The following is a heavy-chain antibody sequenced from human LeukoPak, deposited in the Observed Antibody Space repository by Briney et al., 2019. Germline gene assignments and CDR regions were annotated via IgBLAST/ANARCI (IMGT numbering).Heavy chain of an antibody. CDR3: LVTTRSRGFDY. Sequence: GGSPRLSCAASGFTFSSYWMSWVRQAPGKGLEWVANIRQDGSVQNYVDSVKGRFTISRDNPKNSVYLQMSSLRAEDTAVYYCLVTTRSRGFDYWGQGTLVTVSS. V-gene: IGHV3-7*01. D-gene: IGHD1/OR15-1a*01. CDR2: IRQDGSVQ. CDR1: GFTFSSYW. J-gene: IGHJ4*02.